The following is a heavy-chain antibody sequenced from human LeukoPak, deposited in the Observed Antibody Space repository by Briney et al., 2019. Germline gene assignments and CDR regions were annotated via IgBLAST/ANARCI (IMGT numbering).Heavy chain of an antibody. CDR2: TYYRSKWYN. CDR3: ARVGSGSDRYFDQ. CDR1: GDSVSSNSAA. Sequence: SQTLSLTCAISGDSVSSNSAAWNWIRQPPSRGLEWLGRTYYRSKWYNDYAVSVKSRININSDTFKNQFSLQLNSVTPEDTAVYYCARVGSGSDRYFDQWGQGTLVTVSS. V-gene: IGHV6-1*01. J-gene: IGHJ4*02. D-gene: IGHD1-26*01.